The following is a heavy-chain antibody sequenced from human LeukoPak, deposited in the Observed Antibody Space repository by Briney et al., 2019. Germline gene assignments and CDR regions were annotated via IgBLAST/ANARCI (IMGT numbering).Heavy chain of an antibody. V-gene: IGHV4-39*01. Sequence: SGTLSLTCTVSGGSISSSSCYWGWIRQPPGKGLEWIGSIYYSGSTYYNPSLKSRVTISVDTSKNQFSLKLSSVTAADTAVYYCARHRGAAAGPEYADYWGQGTLVTVSS. D-gene: IGHD6-13*01. J-gene: IGHJ4*02. CDR3: ARHRGAAAGPEYADY. CDR2: IYYSGST. CDR1: GGSISSSSCY.